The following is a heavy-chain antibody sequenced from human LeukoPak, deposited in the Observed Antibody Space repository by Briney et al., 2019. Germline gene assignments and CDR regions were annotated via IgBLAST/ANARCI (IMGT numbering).Heavy chain of an antibody. CDR1: GFTFSNYW. D-gene: IGHD5-12*01. V-gene: IGHV3-30*18. CDR3: AKDLGDSGYDWGWFDP. J-gene: IGHJ5*02. Sequence: GGSLRLSCAASGFTFSNYWMSWVRQAPGKGLEWVAVISYDGSNKYYGDSVKGRLTISRDNSKNTLYLQMNSLRAEDTAVYYCAKDLGDSGYDWGWFDPWGQGTLVTVSS. CDR2: ISYDGSNK.